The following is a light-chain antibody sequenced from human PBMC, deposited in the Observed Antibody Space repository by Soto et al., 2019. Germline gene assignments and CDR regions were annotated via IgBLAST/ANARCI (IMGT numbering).Light chain of an antibody. CDR3: QVWDGSGDQV. CDR1: NIGGKS. V-gene: IGLV3-21*02. CDR2: DDR. Sequence: SYELTQPPSVSVAPGQTARITCGGDNIGGKSVHWYQQRPGQAPVLVVYDDRDRPSGIPERFSGYNSGNTATLTISRVEAGDEADYYCQVWDGSGDQVFGGGTKLTVL. J-gene: IGLJ3*02.